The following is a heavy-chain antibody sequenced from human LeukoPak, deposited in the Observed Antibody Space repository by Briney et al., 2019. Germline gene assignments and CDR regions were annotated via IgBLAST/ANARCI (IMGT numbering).Heavy chain of an antibody. V-gene: IGHV3-21*01. CDR2: ISSSSSYI. J-gene: IGHJ3*02. CDR3: ARDEILRCGGDCAWDAFDI. Sequence: GGSLRLSCAASGFTFSSYSMNWVRQAPGKGLEWVSSISSSSSYIYYADSVKGRFTISRDNAKNSLYLQMNSLRAEDTAVYYCARDEILRCGGDCAWDAFDIWGQGTMVTVSS. D-gene: IGHD2-21*02. CDR1: GFTFSSYS.